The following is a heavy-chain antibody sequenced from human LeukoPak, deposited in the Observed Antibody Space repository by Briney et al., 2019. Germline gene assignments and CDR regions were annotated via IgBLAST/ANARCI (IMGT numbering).Heavy chain of an antibody. CDR1: GGSISSSNW. Sequence: SGTLSLTCAVSGGSISSSNWWSWVRQPPGKGLEWIGEIYHSGSTNYNPSLKSRVTISVDTSKNQFSLKLSSVTAADTAVYYCARGGGDYYMDVWGKGTTVTVSS. CDR2: IYHSGST. D-gene: IGHD4-23*01. CDR3: ARGGGDYYMDV. J-gene: IGHJ6*03. V-gene: IGHV4-4*02.